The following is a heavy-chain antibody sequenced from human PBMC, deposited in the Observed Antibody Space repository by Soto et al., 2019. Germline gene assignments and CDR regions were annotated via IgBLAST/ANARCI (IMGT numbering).Heavy chain of an antibody. CDR3: ARGHRKWSRIVVVLAATPYGMDV. D-gene: IGHD2-15*01. Sequence: SETLSLTCAVYGGSFSGYYWSWIRQPPGKGLEWIGEINHSGSTNYNPSLKSRVTISVDTSKNQFSLKLSSVTAADTAVYYCARGHRKWSRIVVVLAATPYGMDVWGQGTTVT. CDR2: INHSGST. J-gene: IGHJ6*02. CDR1: GGSFSGYY. V-gene: IGHV4-34*01.